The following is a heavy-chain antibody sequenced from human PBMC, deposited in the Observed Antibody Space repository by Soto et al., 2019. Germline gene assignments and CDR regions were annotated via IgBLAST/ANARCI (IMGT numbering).Heavy chain of an antibody. CDR1: GFTFSSYA. Sequence: QVQLVESGGGVVQPGRSLRLSCAASGFTFSSYAMHWVRQAPGKGLEWVAVISYDGSNKYYADSVKGRFTISRDNSKNTLYLQMNSLRAEDTAVYYCARWGASSYYYYGMDVWGQGTTVTVSS. V-gene: IGHV3-30-3*01. J-gene: IGHJ6*02. D-gene: IGHD3-16*01. CDR3: ARWGASSYYYYGMDV. CDR2: ISYDGSNK.